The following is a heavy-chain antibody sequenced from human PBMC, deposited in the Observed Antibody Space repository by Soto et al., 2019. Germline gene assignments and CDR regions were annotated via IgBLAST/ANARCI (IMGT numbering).Heavy chain of an antibody. Sequence: WGSLRLSCAASGFTFSSYGMHWVRQAPGKGLEWVAVISYDGSNKYYADSVKGRFTISRDNSKNTLYLQMNSLRAEDTAVYYCAKDRSWPLDYWGQGTRVTVSS. D-gene: IGHD6-13*01. CDR3: AKDRSWPLDY. CDR1: GFTFSSYG. V-gene: IGHV3-30*18. J-gene: IGHJ4*02. CDR2: ISYDGSNK.